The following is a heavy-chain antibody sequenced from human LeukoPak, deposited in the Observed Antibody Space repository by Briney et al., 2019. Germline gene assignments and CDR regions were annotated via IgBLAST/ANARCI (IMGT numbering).Heavy chain of an antibody. D-gene: IGHD3-22*01. CDR1: GFTFDDYG. CDR2: INWNGGGT. V-gene: IGHV3-20*04. J-gene: IGHJ4*02. Sequence: PGGSLRLSCAASGFTFDDYGMSWVRQAPGKGLEWVSGINWNGGGTGYADSVKGRFTISRDNAKNSLYLQMNSLRAEDTVLYYCARVGTHYYDSSGYYYFDYWGQGTLVTVSS. CDR3: ARVGTHYYDSSGYYYFDY.